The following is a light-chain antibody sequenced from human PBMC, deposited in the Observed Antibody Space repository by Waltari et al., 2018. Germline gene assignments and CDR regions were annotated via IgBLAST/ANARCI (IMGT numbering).Light chain of an antibody. J-gene: IGKJ2*01. CDR3: LQYNNWPPYT. Sequence: EIVMTQSPATLSVSPGERPTLSGRASQSVSSNLAWYQQKPGQAPRLLIYGASTRASGISARFSGSGSGTEFTLTISSLQSEDFAVYYCLQYNNWPPYTFGQGTKLEI. CDR2: GAS. CDR1: QSVSSN. V-gene: IGKV3-15*01.